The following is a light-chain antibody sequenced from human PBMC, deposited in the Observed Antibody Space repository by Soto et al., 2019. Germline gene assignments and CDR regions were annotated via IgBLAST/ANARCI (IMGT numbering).Light chain of an antibody. J-gene: IGKJ5*01. CDR1: QTVSITY. CDR3: QQYNNWPIT. Sequence: KQCPGPLSLSPGGRHTPSXKASQTVSITYLTWYQQKPGQAPRLLIFGASKRATGIPDRFSGSGSGTEFTLTISSLQSEDFAVYYCQQYNNWPITFGQGTRLEIK. CDR2: GAS. V-gene: IGKV3D-15*01.